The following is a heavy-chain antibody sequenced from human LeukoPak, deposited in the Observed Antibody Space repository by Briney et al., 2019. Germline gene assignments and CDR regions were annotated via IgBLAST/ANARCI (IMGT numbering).Heavy chain of an antibody. J-gene: IGHJ3*02. CDR1: GGSISSRSHY. Sequence: SETLSLTCTVSGGSISSRSHYWCWIRQPPGKGLEWLGSIYYSGSTSYNPSLKRRVTISVDTSKNQFSLKLSSVTAADTVVYYCARSDCSSTSCYAFDIWGQGTMVTVSS. CDR3: ARSDCSSTSCYAFDI. D-gene: IGHD2-2*01. V-gene: IGHV4-39*01. CDR2: IYYSGST.